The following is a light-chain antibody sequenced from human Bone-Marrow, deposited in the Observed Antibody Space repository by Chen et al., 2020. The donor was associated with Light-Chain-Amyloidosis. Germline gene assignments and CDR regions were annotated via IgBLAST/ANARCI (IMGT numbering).Light chain of an antibody. Sequence: ETTLTQSPAFMSATPGDKVNISCNASQDIDEDLNWYQQKPGKPTIFIVQQATTLVPGVPPRFSGSGYGTDFTLTIHNVESEDAAFYFCLQHDNVPLTFGQGTRLEIK. CDR1: QDIDED. V-gene: IGKV5-2*01. CDR3: LQHDNVPLT. J-gene: IGKJ5*01. CDR2: QAT.